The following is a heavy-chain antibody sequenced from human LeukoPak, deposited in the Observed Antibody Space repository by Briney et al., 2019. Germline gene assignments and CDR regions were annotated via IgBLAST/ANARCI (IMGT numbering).Heavy chain of an antibody. V-gene: IGHV4-34*01. CDR1: GGSFSGYY. J-gene: IGHJ4*02. D-gene: IGHD4-17*01. CDR2: INHSGST. Sequence: PSETLSLTCAVYGGSFSGYYWSWIRQPPGKGLEWIGEINHSGSTNYNPSLKSRVTISVDTSKNQFSLKLSSVTAADTAVYYCARVRARWGLRTPYSYFDYWGQGTLVTVSS. CDR3: ARVRARWGLRTPYSYFDY.